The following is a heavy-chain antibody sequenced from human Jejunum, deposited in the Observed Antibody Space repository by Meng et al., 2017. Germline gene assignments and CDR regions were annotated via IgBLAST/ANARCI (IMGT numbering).Heavy chain of an antibody. V-gene: IGHV1-2*06. CDR3: AKLFRPTTMTTFHYYYGLDY. Sequence: ASVTVSCQASGYTFTGYYMHWVRQAPGQGLEWMGRINPNSGATNYAQKIQDRATMTRDTSISTAYMELSTLTSDDTTVYYCAKLFRPTTMTTFHYYYGLDYWGQGTTVTVSS. J-gene: IGHJ6*02. D-gene: IGHD4-17*01. CDR2: INPNSGAT. CDR1: GYTFTGYY.